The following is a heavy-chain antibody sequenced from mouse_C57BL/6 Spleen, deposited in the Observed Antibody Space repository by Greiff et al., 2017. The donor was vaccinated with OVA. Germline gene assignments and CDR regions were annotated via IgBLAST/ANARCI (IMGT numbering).Heavy chain of an antibody. Sequence: QVQLQQSGAELVRPGASVTLSCKASGYTFTDYEMHWVKQTPVHGLEWIGAIDPETGGTAYNQKFKGKAILTADKYSSTAYMELRSLTSEDSAVYYCTRGLYYYGSKGFDYWGQGTTLTVSS. D-gene: IGHD1-1*01. CDR3: TRGLYYYGSKGFDY. J-gene: IGHJ2*01. CDR1: GYTFTDYE. CDR2: IDPETGGT. V-gene: IGHV1-15*01.